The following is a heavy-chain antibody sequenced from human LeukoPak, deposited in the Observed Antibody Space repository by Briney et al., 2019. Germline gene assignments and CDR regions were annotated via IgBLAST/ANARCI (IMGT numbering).Heavy chain of an antibody. D-gene: IGHD5-12*01. J-gene: IGHJ6*03. CDR2: IDWDDDK. V-gene: IGHV2-70*01. CDR1: GFSLSTSGMC. Sequence: SGPALVKPTQTLTLTCTFSGFSLSTSGMCVSWIRQPPGKALEWLAHIDWDDDKYYSTSLKTRLTISKDTSKNQVVLTMTNMDPVETATYYCARGYERTYYYYYMDVWGKGTTVTVSS. CDR3: ARGYERTYYYYYMDV.